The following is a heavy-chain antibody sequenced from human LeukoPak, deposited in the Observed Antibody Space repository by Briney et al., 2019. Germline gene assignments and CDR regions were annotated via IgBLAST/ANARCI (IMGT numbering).Heavy chain of an antibody. V-gene: IGHV4-59*01. Sequence: SETLSLTCTVSGGSISSYYWSSIRQPPGKGLEWIGYIYYSGSTNYNPSLKSRVTISVDTSKNQFSLKLSSVTAADTAVYYCARTAGGYYYGHYFDYWGQGTLVTVSS. CDR1: GGSISSYY. J-gene: IGHJ4*02. CDR2: IYYSGST. D-gene: IGHD3-22*01. CDR3: ARTAGGYYYGHYFDY.